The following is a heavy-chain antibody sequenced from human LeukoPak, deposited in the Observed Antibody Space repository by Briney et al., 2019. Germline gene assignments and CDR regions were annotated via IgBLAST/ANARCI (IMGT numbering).Heavy chain of an antibody. D-gene: IGHD4-17*01. Sequence: GASVKVSCKASGGTFISYAISWVRQAPGQGLEWMGGIIPIFGTANYAQKFQGRVTITADESTSTAYMELSSLRSEDTAVYYCATDDYGDYDPAFDYWGQGTLVTVSS. J-gene: IGHJ4*02. CDR3: ATDDYGDYDPAFDY. CDR1: GGTFISYA. V-gene: IGHV1-69*13. CDR2: IIPIFGTA.